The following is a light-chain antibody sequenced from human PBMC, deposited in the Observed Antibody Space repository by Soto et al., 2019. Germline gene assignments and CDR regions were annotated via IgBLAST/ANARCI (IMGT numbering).Light chain of an antibody. CDR1: SSDVGGYNY. Sequence: QSALTQPASVSGSPGQSVTISCTGTSSDVGGYNYVSWYQQHPGKAPKLMIYEVSNRPSGVSNRFSGYKSGNTASLTISGLQGEDEDDYYCSSYSTINTWVFGGGTKVTVL. CDR2: EVS. J-gene: IGLJ3*02. V-gene: IGLV2-14*01. CDR3: SSYSTINTWV.